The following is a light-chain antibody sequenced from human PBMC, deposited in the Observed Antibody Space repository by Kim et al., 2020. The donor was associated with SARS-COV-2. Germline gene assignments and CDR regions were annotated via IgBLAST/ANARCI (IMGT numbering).Light chain of an antibody. J-gene: IGLJ2*01. CDR3: QVWDSDSDHVV. V-gene: IGLV3-21*04. Sequence: AQGKTARISCGGNSIESKSVHWYQRNPGQAPVLVIFYDIDRPAGIPERFSGSNSGNTATLTISRVEPGDEADYYCQVWDSDSDHVVFGGGTQLTVL. CDR1: SIESKS. CDR2: YDI.